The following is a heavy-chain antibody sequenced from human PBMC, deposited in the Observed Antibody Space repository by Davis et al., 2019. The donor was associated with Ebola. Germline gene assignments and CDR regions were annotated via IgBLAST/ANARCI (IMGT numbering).Heavy chain of an antibody. Sequence: AASVKVSCKASGYTFNSYDITWVRQAPGQGLEWMGWMSPRSRDTGYAQNFQGRVSMTRDISITTAYMELNSLRYDDTAVYYCAREPWSGYYNPFDYWGQGTLVTVSS. CDR2: MSPRSRDT. D-gene: IGHD3-3*01. CDR3: AREPWSGYYNPFDY. V-gene: IGHV1-8*01. J-gene: IGHJ4*02. CDR1: GYTFNSYD.